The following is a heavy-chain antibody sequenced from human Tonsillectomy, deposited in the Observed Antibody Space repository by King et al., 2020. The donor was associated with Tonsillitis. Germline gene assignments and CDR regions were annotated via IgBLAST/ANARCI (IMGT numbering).Heavy chain of an antibody. CDR2: LSSSSIYI. Sequence: VKLVESGGGLVKPGGSLRLSCAGSGFTFNNYNINWLRRAPGKGLEGVSSLSSSSIYIFYGDSVKGRFTLSRDNAKNSLYLQMNSLRAEDTAVYYCARYGPGGVFDYWGQGTLVTVSS. CDR1: GFTFNNYN. CDR3: ARYGPGGVFDY. J-gene: IGHJ4*02. V-gene: IGHV3-21*01. D-gene: IGHD3-10*01.